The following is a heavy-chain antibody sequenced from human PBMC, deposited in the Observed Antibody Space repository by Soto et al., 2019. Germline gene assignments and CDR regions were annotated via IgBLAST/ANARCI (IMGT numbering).Heavy chain of an antibody. CDR2: IWNNGNRK. CDR1: GFTFWNYG. J-gene: IGHJ5*02. D-gene: IGHD1-1*01. V-gene: IGHV3-33*01. Sequence: QVQMVECGGGVVQPGRSLRLSCAASGFTFWNYGMHWVCQAPGKGPEWVATIWNNGNRKYYADSVTGRFTISRDNSRNTLHLEMNSLRGEDTAVYYCARAVSTTAVNWFDPWRQGTQVTVSS. CDR3: ARAVSTTAVNWFDP.